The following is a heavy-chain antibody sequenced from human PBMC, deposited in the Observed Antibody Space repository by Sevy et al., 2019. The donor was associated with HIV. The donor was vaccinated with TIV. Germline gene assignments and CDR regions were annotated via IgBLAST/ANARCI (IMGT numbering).Heavy chain of an antibody. Sequence: GESLKISCAASGLNFSKYSFNWVRQAPEKGLEWISHISRSGTTTYYAESVKGRFTVSRDNAKNSLYLQMSSLRDEDTAVYYCATDYDFWSGYTALSYYSLSYYYGMDVWGQGTTVTVSS. CDR2: ISRSGTTT. CDR3: ATDYDFWSGYTALSYYSLSYYYGMDV. D-gene: IGHD3-3*01. J-gene: IGHJ6*02. V-gene: IGHV3-48*02. CDR1: GLNFSKYS.